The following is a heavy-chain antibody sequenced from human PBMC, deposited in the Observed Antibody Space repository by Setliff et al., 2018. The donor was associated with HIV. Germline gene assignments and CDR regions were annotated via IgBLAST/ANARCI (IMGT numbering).Heavy chain of an antibody. V-gene: IGHV4-39*07. J-gene: IGHJ4*02. CDR1: GAVISRSTHH. CDR2: LSSNGNT. CDR3: AAQDLALVKYYYMDY. Sequence: SETLSLTCSVSGAVISRSTHHWAWIRQPPGKGLEWIGALSSNGNTYFNPTLKSRVTLSIDSSKNLFSLKLNSLTAADTAVYFCAAQDLALVKYYYMDYWGPGALVTVSS. D-gene: IGHD2-21*01.